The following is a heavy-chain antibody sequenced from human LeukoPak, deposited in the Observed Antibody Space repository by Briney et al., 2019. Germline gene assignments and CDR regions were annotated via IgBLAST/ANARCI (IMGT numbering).Heavy chain of an antibody. V-gene: IGHV4-59*01. CDR1: GGSISTYY. Sequence: SETLSLTCTVSGGSISTYYWNWIRQPPGKGQEWIGYIYYSGSTNYNPSLTGRVTISVDTSKNQFSLKLSSVTAADTAVYYCAREYNYYDSSGWDAFEIWGQGTMVTVSS. CDR2: IYYSGST. J-gene: IGHJ3*02. CDR3: AREYNYYDSSGWDAFEI. D-gene: IGHD3-22*01.